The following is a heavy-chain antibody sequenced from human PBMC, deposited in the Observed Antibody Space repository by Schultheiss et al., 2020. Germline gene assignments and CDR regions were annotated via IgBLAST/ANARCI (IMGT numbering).Heavy chain of an antibody. CDR2: IYHSGST. J-gene: IGHJ6*02. Sequence: SETLSLTCAVSGGSISSSNWWSWVRQPPGKGLEWIGEIYHSGSTNYNPSLKSRVTISVDTSKNQFSLKLSSVTAADTAVYYCTLGVNYYYYGMDVWGQGTTVTVSS. CDR3: TLGVNYYYYGMDV. V-gene: IGHV4-4*02. D-gene: IGHD3-3*01. CDR1: GGSISSSNW.